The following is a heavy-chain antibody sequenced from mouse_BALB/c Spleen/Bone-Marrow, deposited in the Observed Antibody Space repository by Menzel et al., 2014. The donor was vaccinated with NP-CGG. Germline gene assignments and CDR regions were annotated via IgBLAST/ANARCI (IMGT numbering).Heavy chain of an antibody. Sequence: QVQLQQSGAELVRPGASVKLSCKASGYTFTSYWINWVKQRPGQGLEWIGNIYPSDSYANYNQEFKDKATLTVDKSSSTAYMQLSSPTSEDSAVYYCTRRRYDAFYWYFDVWGAGTTVTVSS. V-gene: IGHV1-69*02. CDR2: IYPSDSYA. CDR3: TRRRYDAFYWYFDV. D-gene: IGHD2-14*01. CDR1: GYTFTSYW. J-gene: IGHJ1*01.